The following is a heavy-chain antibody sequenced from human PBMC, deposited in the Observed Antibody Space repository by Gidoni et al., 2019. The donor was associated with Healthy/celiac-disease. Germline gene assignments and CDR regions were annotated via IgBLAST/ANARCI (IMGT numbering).Heavy chain of an antibody. J-gene: IGHJ4*02. CDR2: INPNSGGT. CDR3: ARDYKVRGSYYFDY. V-gene: IGHV1-2*02. D-gene: IGHD3-10*01. Sequence: QLPLVPSGAEVKKPGAYVKVSCQASGYTFTGYYIHWVRQAPGQGLEWMGWINPNSGGTNYAQKFQGRVTMTRDTSISTAYMELSRLRSDDTAVYYCARDYKVRGSYYFDYWGQGTLVTVSS. CDR1: GYTFTGYY.